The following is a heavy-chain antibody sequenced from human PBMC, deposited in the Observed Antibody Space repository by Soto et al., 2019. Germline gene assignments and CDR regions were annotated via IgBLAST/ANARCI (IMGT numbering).Heavy chain of an antibody. CDR1: GYTFTGYY. V-gene: IGHV1-2*02. Sequence: GASVKVSCKASGYTFTGYYMHWVRQAPGQGLEWMGWINPNSGGTNYAQKFQGRVTMTRDTSISTAYMELSRLRSDDTAVYYCARDLAGTTSSSHYGMDVWGQGTTVTVSS. CDR3: ARDLAGTTSSSHYGMDV. D-gene: IGHD1-7*01. J-gene: IGHJ6*02. CDR2: INPNSGGT.